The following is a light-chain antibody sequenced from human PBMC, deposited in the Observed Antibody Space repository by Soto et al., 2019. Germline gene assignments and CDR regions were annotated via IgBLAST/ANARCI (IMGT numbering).Light chain of an antibody. CDR3: QQSYNVPLT. Sequence: DIQMTQSPSSLSASVGDRVTITCRSSQNILTYLNWYQQRAGEVPRFLIYAASNLQDGVPSRFSGSETGTEFTLTISSLQPEDFATYYCQQSYNVPLTFGQGPKLEMK. CDR2: AAS. CDR1: QNILTY. J-gene: IGKJ2*01. V-gene: IGKV1-39*01.